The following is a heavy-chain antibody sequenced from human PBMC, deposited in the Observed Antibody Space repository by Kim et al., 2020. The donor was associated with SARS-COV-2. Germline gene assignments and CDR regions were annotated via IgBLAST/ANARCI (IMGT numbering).Heavy chain of an antibody. J-gene: IGHJ4*02. Sequence: GGSLRLSCAASGFTFSSYWMSWVRQAPGKGLEWVANIKQDGSEKYYVDSVKGRFTISRDNAKNSLYLQMNSLRAEDTAVYYCARGPSIVPDSYYFDYWGQGTLVTVSS. V-gene: IGHV3-7*03. CDR2: IKQDGSEK. CDR1: GFTFSSYW. CDR3: ARGPSIVPDSYYFDY. D-gene: IGHD2-2*01.